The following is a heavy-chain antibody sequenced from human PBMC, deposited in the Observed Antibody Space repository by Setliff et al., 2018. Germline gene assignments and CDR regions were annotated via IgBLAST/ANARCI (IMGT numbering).Heavy chain of an antibody. Sequence: SVKVSCKASGGTFSSYVISWVREAPGQGLEWMGGIIPMFGTNYAQKFQGRVTMTADTSTNTAYMELKSLRSDDTAVYYCARDVGAYCSGRICHPGYWGQGTLVTVSS. D-gene: IGHD2-15*01. CDR1: GGTFSSYV. J-gene: IGHJ4*02. V-gene: IGHV1-69*06. CDR2: IIPMFGT. CDR3: ARDVGAYCSGRICHPGY.